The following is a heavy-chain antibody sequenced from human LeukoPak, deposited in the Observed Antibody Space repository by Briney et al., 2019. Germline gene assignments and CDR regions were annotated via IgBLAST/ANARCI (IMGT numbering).Heavy chain of an antibody. J-gene: IGHJ4*02. CDR3: ARAHPSLLRYFDWTREYYFDY. Sequence: PGGSLRLSCAASGFTFSSYWMHWVRQAPGKGLVWVSRINSDGSSTSYADSVKGRFTISRDNAKNTLYLQMNSLRAEDTAVYYCARAHPSLLRYFDWTREYYFDYWGQGTLVTVSS. CDR2: INSDGSST. CDR1: GFTFSSYW. V-gene: IGHV3-74*01. D-gene: IGHD3-9*01.